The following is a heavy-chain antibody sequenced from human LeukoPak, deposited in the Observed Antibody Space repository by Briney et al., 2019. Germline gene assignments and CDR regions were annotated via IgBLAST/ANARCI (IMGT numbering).Heavy chain of an antibody. CDR1: GGSVNGYF. Sequence: SETLSLTCTVSGGSVNGYFCTWLRQSAGAGLECTGRIHTSGTTYYNPSLKSRVSMSVDTSNNKFSLRLNSVTAADTAVYYCARDPAGHGRYFDYWGQGALVTVSS. V-gene: IGHV4-4*07. J-gene: IGHJ4*02. CDR2: IHTSGTT. CDR3: ARDPAGHGRYFDY. D-gene: IGHD1-14*01.